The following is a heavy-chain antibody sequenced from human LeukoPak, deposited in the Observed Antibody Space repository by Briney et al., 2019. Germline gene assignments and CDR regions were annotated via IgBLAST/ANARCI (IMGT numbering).Heavy chain of an antibody. J-gene: IGHJ6*02. CDR3: AKDRGQIYDYVWGSYRDSLYYYGMDV. D-gene: IGHD3-16*02. CDR1: GFTFSSYA. CDR2: ISGSGGST. Sequence: AGGSLRLSCAASGFTFSSYAMSWVRQAPGKGLEWVSAISGSGGSTYYADSVKGRFTISRDNSKNTLYLQMNSLRAEDTAVYYCAKDRGQIYDYVWGSYRDSLYYYGMDVWGQGTTVTVSS. V-gene: IGHV3-23*01.